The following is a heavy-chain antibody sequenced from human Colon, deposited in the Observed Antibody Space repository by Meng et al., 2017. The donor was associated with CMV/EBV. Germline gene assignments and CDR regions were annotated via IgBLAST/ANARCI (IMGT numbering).Heavy chain of an antibody. J-gene: IGHJ4*02. V-gene: IGHV1-18*01. CDR2: ISVYHGDT. CDR1: GYRFTSYG. CDR3: ARVIQSSGVVISPFNY. Sequence: ASVKVSCKASGYRFTSYGIDWVRQAPGQGLEWMGWISVYHGDTAYAHKFQDRVTMTTDTSTGTAYMELRSLRSDDTAVYYCARVIQSSGVVISPFNYWGQGTMVTVSS. D-gene: IGHD3-3*01.